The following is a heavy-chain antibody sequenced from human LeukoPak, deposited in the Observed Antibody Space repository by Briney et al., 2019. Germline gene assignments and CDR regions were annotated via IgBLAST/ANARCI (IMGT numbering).Heavy chain of an antibody. Sequence: SETLSLTCAVSGGSISSSNWWSWVGQPPGKGLEWIGEIFHRGSTNYNPSLKSRVTISVDKSKNQFSLKLSSVTAADTAVYYCARVGAPNYYGSGSYYQNWFDPWGQGTLVTVSS. CDR2: IFHRGST. CDR3: ARVGAPNYYGSGSYYQNWFDP. V-gene: IGHV4-4*02. D-gene: IGHD3-10*01. J-gene: IGHJ5*02. CDR1: GGSISSSNW.